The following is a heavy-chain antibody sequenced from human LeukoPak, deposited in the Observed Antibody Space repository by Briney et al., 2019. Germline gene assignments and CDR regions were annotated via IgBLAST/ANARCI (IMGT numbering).Heavy chain of an antibody. CDR1: GLTFSSYA. D-gene: IGHD6-13*01. CDR2: ISGSGGST. Sequence: GGSLRLSCAASGLTFSSYAMSWVRQAPGKGLEWVSAISGSGGSTYYADSVKGRFTISRDNSKNTLYLQMNSLRAEDTAVYYCAKVVPFSYYYYGMDVWGQGTTVTVSS. CDR3: AKVVPFSYYYYGMDV. V-gene: IGHV3-23*01. J-gene: IGHJ6*02.